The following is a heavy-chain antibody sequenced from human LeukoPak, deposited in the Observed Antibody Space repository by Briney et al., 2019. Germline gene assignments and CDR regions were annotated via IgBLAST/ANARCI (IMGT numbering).Heavy chain of an antibody. Sequence: PSETLSLTCAVYGGSFSGYYWNWIRQPPGKGLEWIGEINHSGSTNYHPSLKSRVTISVDTSKNDFSLKLSSVTAADTAVYYCKQKTEYEILTGYYNERYFDYWGQRTLVTVSS. CDR3: KQKTEYEILTGYYNERYFDY. D-gene: IGHD3-9*01. J-gene: IGHJ4*02. CDR2: INHSGST. CDR1: GGSFSGYY. V-gene: IGHV4-34*01.